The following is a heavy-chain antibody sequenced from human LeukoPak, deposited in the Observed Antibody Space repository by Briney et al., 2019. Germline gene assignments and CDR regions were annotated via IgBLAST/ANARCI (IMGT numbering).Heavy chain of an antibody. CDR3: ARDQYSSTWYRGAFDI. CDR1: GFTFSTSW. J-gene: IGHJ3*02. V-gene: IGHV3-74*01. D-gene: IGHD6-13*01. Sequence: GGSLRLSCAASGFTFSTSWMHWFRQAPGRGLVWVSRIKSDGSSTTYADSVKGRFTISRDNAKNTLYLQMTSLRAEDTAVYYRARDQYSSTWYRGAFDIWGQGTMVAVSS. CDR2: IKSDGSST.